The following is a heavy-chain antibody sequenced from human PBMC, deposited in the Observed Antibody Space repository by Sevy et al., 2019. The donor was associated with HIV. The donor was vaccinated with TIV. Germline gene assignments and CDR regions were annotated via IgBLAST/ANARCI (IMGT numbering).Heavy chain of an antibody. Sequence: GGSLRLSCAASGFTYNKYAMSWVRQARGKGLEWVSIIGGLDKNTYYADSVMGLFIISRDNSNNTLYLQMNSLRAEDTAVYYCARSRASDIWGQGTKVTVSS. CDR2: IGGLDKNT. CDR3: ARSRASDI. CDR1: GFTYNKYA. V-gene: IGHV3-23*01. J-gene: IGHJ3*02.